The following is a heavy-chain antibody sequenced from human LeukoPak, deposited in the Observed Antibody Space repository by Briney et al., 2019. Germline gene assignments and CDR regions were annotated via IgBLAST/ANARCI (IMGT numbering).Heavy chain of an antibody. V-gene: IGHV4-59*01. J-gene: IGHJ5*02. CDR2: IYYSGST. D-gene: IGHD4-17*01. CDR3: ARVQLDYDDYEFDP. Sequence: SETLSLTCTVSGGSISSYYWSWIRQPPGKGLEWIGYIYYSGSTNYNPSLKSRVTISVDTSKNQFSLKLSSVTAADTAVYYCARVQLDYDDYEFDPWGQGTLVTVSS. CDR1: GGSISSYY.